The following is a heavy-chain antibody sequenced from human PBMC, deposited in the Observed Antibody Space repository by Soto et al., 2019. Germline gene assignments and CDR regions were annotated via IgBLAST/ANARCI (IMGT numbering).Heavy chain of an antibody. J-gene: IGHJ4*02. CDR1: GGTFSSYA. V-gene: IGHV1-69*01. CDR3: ARDLSNGIVGDSPLDY. Sequence: QVQLVQSGTEVKKPGSSVKVSCKASGGTFSSYAISWVRQAPGQGLEWMGGIIPIFGTANYAQKFQGRVTITADESTSTAYMELSSLRSEDTAVYYCARDLSNGIVGDSPLDYWGQGTLVTVSS. CDR2: IIPIFGTA. D-gene: IGHD1-26*01.